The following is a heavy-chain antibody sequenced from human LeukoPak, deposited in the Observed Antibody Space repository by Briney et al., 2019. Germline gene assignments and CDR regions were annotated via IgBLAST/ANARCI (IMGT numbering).Heavy chain of an antibody. Sequence: ASVKVSCKASGYTFTGYYMHWVRQAPGQGLEWMGWINPNSGGTNYAQKFQGWVTMTRDTSISTAYMELSRLRSDDTAVYYCAREGAAAGTDYYFDYWGQGTLVTVSS. CDR3: AREGAAAGTDYYFDY. CDR1: GYTFTGYY. D-gene: IGHD6-13*01. V-gene: IGHV1-2*04. CDR2: INPNSGGT. J-gene: IGHJ4*02.